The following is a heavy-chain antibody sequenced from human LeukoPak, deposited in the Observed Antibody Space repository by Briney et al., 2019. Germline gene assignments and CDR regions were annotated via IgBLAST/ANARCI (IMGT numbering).Heavy chain of an antibody. V-gene: IGHV3-30*04. J-gene: IGHJ3*02. D-gene: IGHD3-9*01. CDR3: ARDPYTVLRYFDWLPTDQAWLGGAFDI. CDR1: GFTFSSYA. Sequence: PGGSLRLSCAASGFTFSSYAMHWVRQAPGKGLEWVAVISYDGSNKYYADSVKGRFTISRDNSKNTLYLQMNSLRADDTAVYYCARDPYTVLRYFDWLPTDQAWLGGAFDIWGQGTMVTVSS. CDR2: ISYDGSNK.